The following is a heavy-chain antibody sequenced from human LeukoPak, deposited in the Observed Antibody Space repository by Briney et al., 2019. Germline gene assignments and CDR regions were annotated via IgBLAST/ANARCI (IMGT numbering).Heavy chain of an antibody. CDR3: AELGITMIGGV. CDR1: GFTFSSYE. V-gene: IGHV3-48*03. Sequence: GSLRLSCAASGFTFSSYEMNWVRQAPGKGLEWVSYISSSGSTIYYADSVKGRFTISRDNAKNSLYLQMSSLRAEDTAVYYCAELGITMIGGVWGKGTTVTISS. J-gene: IGHJ6*04. D-gene: IGHD3-10*02. CDR2: ISSSGSTI.